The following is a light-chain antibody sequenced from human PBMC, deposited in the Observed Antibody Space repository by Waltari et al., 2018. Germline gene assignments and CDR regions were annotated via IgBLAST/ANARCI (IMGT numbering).Light chain of an antibody. CDR1: SSDVGGYNY. CDR2: DVS. J-gene: IGLJ2*01. Sequence: QSALTQPASVSGSPGQSITISCTGTSSDVGGYNYVSWYQQHPGKAPQLMIYDVSTRPSGVFNRCSGSKSGNPPSLTISGLQAEDDADYYRASYKTRGRIFGGGTKLTVL. V-gene: IGLV2-14*03. CDR3: ASYKTRGRI.